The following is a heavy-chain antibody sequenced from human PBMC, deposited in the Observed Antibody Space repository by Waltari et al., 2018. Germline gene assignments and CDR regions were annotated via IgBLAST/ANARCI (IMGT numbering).Heavy chain of an antibody. V-gene: IGHV1-69*01. CDR3: ARGFDGYSSGLDWYFDL. CDR1: GGTFSSYA. CDR2: TIPSFGTA. D-gene: IGHD5-18*01. J-gene: IGHJ2*01. Sequence: QVQLVQSGAEVKKPGSSVKVSCKASGGTFSSYAISWVRQAPGQGLEWMGGTIPSFGTANYGQKFQGRVTITADEATSTASMELSSLRSEDTAVYYCARGFDGYSSGLDWYFDLWGRGTLVTVSS.